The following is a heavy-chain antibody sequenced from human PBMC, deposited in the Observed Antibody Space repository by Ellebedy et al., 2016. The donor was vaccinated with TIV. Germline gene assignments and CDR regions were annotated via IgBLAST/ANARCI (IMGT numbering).Heavy chain of an antibody. CDR2: ISGSGGST. Sequence: GESLKISCTASGLTFSSYAMNWVRQAPGKGLEWVSAISGSGGSTYYADSVKGRFTISRDNSKNTLYLQMNSLRAEDTAVYYCAKDHSMIVVVITPDYWGQGTLVTVSS. V-gene: IGHV3-23*01. CDR3: AKDHSMIVVVITPDY. J-gene: IGHJ4*02. D-gene: IGHD3-22*01. CDR1: GLTFSSYA.